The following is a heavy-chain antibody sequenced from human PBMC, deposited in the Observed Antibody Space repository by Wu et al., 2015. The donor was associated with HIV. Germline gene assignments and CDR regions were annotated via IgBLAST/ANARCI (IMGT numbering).Heavy chain of an antibody. CDR3: ARRGSGGSSQLWPLDFDY. CDR2: INHSGST. Sequence: QVQLQQWGAGLLKPSETLSLTCAVYGGSFSGYYWSWIRQPPGKGLEWIGEINHSGSTNYNPSLKSRVTISVDTSKNQFSLKLSSVTAADTAVYYCARRGSGGSSQLWPLDFDYWGQGTLVTVSS. D-gene: IGHD5-18*01. CDR1: GGSFSGYY. V-gene: IGHV4-34*01. J-gene: IGHJ4*02.